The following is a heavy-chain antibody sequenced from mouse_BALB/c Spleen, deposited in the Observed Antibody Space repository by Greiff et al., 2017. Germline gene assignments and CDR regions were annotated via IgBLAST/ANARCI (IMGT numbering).Heavy chain of an antibody. J-gene: IGHJ4*01. CDR2: INPYNGGT. CDR1: GYSFTGYT. Sequence: VHVKQSGPELVKPGASMKISCKASGYSFTGYTMNWVKQSHGKNLEWIGLINPYNGGTSYNQKFKGKATLTVDKSSSTAYMELLSLTSEDSAVYYCAREFYYGNRFYAMDYWGQGTSVTVSS. CDR3: AREFYYGNRFYAMDY. D-gene: IGHD2-1*01. V-gene: IGHV1-18*01.